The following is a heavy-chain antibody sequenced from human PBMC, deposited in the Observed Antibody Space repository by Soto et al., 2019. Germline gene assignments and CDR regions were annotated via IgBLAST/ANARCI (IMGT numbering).Heavy chain of an antibody. CDR3: ARVLWSGESPLDY. Sequence: PSETLSLTCTVSGGSISSSSYYWGWIRQPPGKGLEWIGSIYYSGSTYYNPSLKSRVTISVDTSKNQFSLKLRSVTAADTAVYYCARVLWSGESPLDYWGRGTLVTVSS. J-gene: IGHJ4*02. CDR2: IYYSGST. D-gene: IGHD3-10*01. CDR1: GGSISSSSYY. V-gene: IGHV4-39*01.